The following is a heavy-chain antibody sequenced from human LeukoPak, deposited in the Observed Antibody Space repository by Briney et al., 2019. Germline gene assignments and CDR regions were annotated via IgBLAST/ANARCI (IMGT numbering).Heavy chain of an antibody. V-gene: IGHV4-34*01. CDR3: AAVPESYYTVYYFNY. Sequence: SETLSLTCAVYGGSFSGYYWSWIRQPPGKGLEWIGEINHSGSTNYNPSLKSRVTVSVDTSKNQLSLKLTSVTAADTAVYYCAAVPESYYTVYYFNYWGQGTLVTVSS. J-gene: IGHJ4*02. CDR1: GGSFSGYY. CDR2: INHSGST. D-gene: IGHD3-10*01.